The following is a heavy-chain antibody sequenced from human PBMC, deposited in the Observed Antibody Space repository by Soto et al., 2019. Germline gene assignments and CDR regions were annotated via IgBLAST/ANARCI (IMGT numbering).Heavy chain of an antibody. D-gene: IGHD6-19*01. CDR2: IIPIFGTA. V-gene: IGHV1-69*13. J-gene: IGHJ6*02. CDR1: GGTFSSYA. CDR3: AREAYSSGWYLFSYGMDV. Sequence: GASVKVSCKASGGTFSSYAISWVRQAPGQGLEWMGGIIPIFGTANYAQKFQGRVTITADESTSTAYMELSSLRSEDTAVYYCAREAYSSGWYLFSYGMDVWGQGTTVTVSS.